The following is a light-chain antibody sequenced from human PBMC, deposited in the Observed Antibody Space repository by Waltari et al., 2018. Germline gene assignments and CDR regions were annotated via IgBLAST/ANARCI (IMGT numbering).Light chain of an antibody. J-gene: IGLJ7*01. Sequence: QSALTQPPAASGTPGQRLIISCSGSGSNIGTNFVYWYQQFPGTAPKLLIYRSDQRALGVPDRFSGSKSGSSASLAISGLQSEDESLYYCAAWDDSLSAVVFGGGTQVTVL. CDR2: RSD. CDR3: AAWDDSLSAVV. CDR1: GSNIGTNF. V-gene: IGLV1-47*01.